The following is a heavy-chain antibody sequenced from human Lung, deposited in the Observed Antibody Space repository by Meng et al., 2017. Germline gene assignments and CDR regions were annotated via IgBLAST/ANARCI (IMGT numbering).Heavy chain of an antibody. D-gene: IGHD4-11*01. CDR3: ARGPTTMAHDFDY. Sequence: QVQLQQWGAGLLKRSETLSPTCVVAGGSFSDYYWSWSRQPPGKGLEWIGEINHSGSTNYNPSLESRATISVDTSQNNLSLKLSSVTAADSAVYYCARGPTTMAHDFDYWGQGTLVTVSS. CDR2: INHSGST. J-gene: IGHJ4*02. V-gene: IGHV4-34*01. CDR1: GGSFSDYY.